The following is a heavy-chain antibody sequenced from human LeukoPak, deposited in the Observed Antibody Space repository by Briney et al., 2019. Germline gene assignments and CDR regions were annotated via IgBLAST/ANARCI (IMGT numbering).Heavy chain of an antibody. J-gene: IGHJ4*02. CDR3: ARDGSGSYYPPYFDY. CDR1: GFTVSSNY. Sequence: GGSLRLSCAASGFTVSSNYMSWVRQGPGKGLECVSVISNDGDTYYADSVKGRFTISRDNAKNSLYLQMNSLRAEDTAVYYCARDGSGSYYPPYFDYWGQGTLVTVSS. D-gene: IGHD3-10*01. CDR2: ISNDGDT. V-gene: IGHV3-66*01.